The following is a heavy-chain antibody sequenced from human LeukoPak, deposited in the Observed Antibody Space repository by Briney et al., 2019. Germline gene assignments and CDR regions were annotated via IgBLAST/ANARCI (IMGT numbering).Heavy chain of an antibody. Sequence: SETLSLTCTVSDGSITNYDWSRVRQPPGKGLEFIGHVHYSGTTNYNPSLRSRVTISIDTSKKHFFLKLKSVTAADTAEYYCATGYGDFRVEGRYFYSWGQGTLVTVSS. CDR1: DGSITNYD. CDR3: ATGYGDFRVEGRYFYS. J-gene: IGHJ4*02. D-gene: IGHD4-17*01. V-gene: IGHV4-59*01. CDR2: VHYSGTT.